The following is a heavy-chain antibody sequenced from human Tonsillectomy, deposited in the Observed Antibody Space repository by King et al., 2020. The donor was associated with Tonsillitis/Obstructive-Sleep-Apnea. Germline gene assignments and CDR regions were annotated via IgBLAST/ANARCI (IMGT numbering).Heavy chain of an antibody. Sequence: VQLVKSGAEVKKPGASVKVSCKASGYTFTSYYLHWVRLAPGQGLEWMGIINPSGGSTSYAQKFQGRVTMTRVTSTSTVYMELSSLRSEDTAVYYCARAPGTIGTTPFDYWGQGTQVTVSS. V-gene: IGHV1-46*01. J-gene: IGHJ4*02. D-gene: IGHD1-1*01. CDR1: GYTFTSYY. CDR2: INPSGGST. CDR3: ARAPGTIGTTPFDY.